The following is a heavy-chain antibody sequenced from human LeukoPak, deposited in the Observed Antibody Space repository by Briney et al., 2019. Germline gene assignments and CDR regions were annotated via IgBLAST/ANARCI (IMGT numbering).Heavy chain of an antibody. V-gene: IGHV3-21*01. J-gene: IGHJ3*02. CDR1: GFTFSSYS. CDR3: ARSGDYQDAFDI. D-gene: IGHD4-17*01. CDR2: ISSSSSYI. Sequence: GGSLRLSCAASGFTFSSYSMNWVRQAPGKGLEWVSSISSSSSYIYYADSVKGRFTISRDNAKNSLYLQTNSLRAEDTAVYYCARSGDYQDAFDIWGQGTMVTVSS.